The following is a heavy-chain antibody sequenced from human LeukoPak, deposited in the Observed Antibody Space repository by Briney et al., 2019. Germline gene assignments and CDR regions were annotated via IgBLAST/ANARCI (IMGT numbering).Heavy chain of an antibody. V-gene: IGHV3-21*01. CDR1: GFTFSSYS. CDR3: ARFFGDVWGSYPGFDY. Sequence: GGSLRLSCAASGFTFSSYSMNWVRQAPGKGLEWVSSISSSSSYIYYADSVKGRFTISRDNAKNSLYLRMNSLRAEDTAVYYCARFFGDVWGSYPGFDYWGQGTLVTVSS. CDR2: ISSSSSYI. D-gene: IGHD3-16*02. J-gene: IGHJ4*02.